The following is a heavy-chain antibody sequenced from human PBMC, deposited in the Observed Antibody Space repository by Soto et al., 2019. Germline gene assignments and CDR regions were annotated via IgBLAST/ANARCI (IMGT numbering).Heavy chain of an antibody. CDR2: IIPIFGTA. V-gene: IGHV1-69*06. Sequence: QVQLVQSGAEVKKPGSSVKVSCKASGGTFSSYAISWVRQAPGQGLEWMGGIIPIFGTANYAQKFQGRVTITADKSTSTAYMEQSSLRSEETAVYYCASEASIAARGRKTYFDYWGQGTLVTVSS. J-gene: IGHJ4*02. CDR1: GGTFSSYA. D-gene: IGHD6-6*01. CDR3: ASEASIAARGRKTYFDY.